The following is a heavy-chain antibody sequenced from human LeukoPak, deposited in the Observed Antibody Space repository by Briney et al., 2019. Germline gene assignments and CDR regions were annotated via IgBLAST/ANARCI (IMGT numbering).Heavy chain of an antibody. CDR1: GGSVSSGSYY. J-gene: IGHJ4*02. CDR3: ARGAVAGRPIDY. Sequence: SETLSLTCTVSGGSVSSGSYYWSWIRQPPGKGLEWIGYIYYSGSTNYNPSLKSRVTISVDTSKNQFSLKLSSVTAADTAVYYCARGAVAGRPIDYWGLGTLVTVSS. CDR2: IYYSGST. D-gene: IGHD6-19*01. V-gene: IGHV4-61*01.